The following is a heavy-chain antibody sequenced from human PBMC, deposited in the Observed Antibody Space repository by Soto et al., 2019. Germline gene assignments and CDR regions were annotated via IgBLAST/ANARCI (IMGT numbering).Heavy chain of an antibody. CDR3: ARVPRGVYFDY. CDR1: GGSFSGYY. CDR2: IYHSGST. J-gene: IGHJ4*02. Sequence: PSETLSLTCAVYGGSFSGYYWSWIRQPPGKGLEWIGEIYHSGSTNYNPSLKSRVTISVDKSKNQFSLKLTSVTAADTAVYYCARVPRGVYFDYWGQGTLVTVYS. V-gene: IGHV4-34*01. D-gene: IGHD3-10*01.